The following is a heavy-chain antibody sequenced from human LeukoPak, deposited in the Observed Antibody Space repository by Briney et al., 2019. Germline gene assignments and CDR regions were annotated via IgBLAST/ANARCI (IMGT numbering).Heavy chain of an antibody. V-gene: IGHV3-33*06. D-gene: IGHD3-9*01. CDR1: GFTFSSYG. Sequence: GGSLRLSCAASGFTFSSYGMHWVRQAPGKGLEWVAVIWYDGGITYYADSVKGRFTISRDNSKNTLSLQINSLRAEDTAVYFCAKDQRGDILTGSPFDYWGQGTLVTVSS. CDR2: IWYDGGIT. J-gene: IGHJ4*02. CDR3: AKDQRGDILTGSPFDY.